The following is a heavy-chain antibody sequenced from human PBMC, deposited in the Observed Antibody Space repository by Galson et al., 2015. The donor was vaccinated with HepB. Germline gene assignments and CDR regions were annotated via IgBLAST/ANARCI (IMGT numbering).Heavy chain of an antibody. Sequence: SLRLSCAASGFTFSSYAMHWVRQAPGKGLEWVAVISYDGSNKYYADSVKGRFTISRDNSKNTLYLQMNSLRAEDTAVYYCARDRIPFAAAAGTSWFDPWGQGTLVTVSS. V-gene: IGHV3-30*04. CDR3: ARDRIPFAAAAGTSWFDP. D-gene: IGHD6-13*01. J-gene: IGHJ5*02. CDR1: GFTFSSYA. CDR2: ISYDGSNK.